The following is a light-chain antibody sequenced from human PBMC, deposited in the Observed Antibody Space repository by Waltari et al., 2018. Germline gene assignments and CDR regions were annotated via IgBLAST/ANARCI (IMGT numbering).Light chain of an antibody. Sequence: SYVLTQPPSVSVVPGETASITCGGDNIGSYSVHWYQQKPGQAPLLIIFYDSDRPSGIPARFSGSNSGNTATLTITSVEAGDEARYYCHVWHAHFDPGVFGTGTEVTVL. CDR1: NIGSYS. CDR3: HVWHAHFDPGV. CDR2: YDS. V-gene: IGLV3-21*04. J-gene: IGLJ1*01.